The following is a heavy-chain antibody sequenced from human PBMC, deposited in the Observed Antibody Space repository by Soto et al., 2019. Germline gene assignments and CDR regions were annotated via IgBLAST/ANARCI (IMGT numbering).Heavy chain of an antibody. D-gene: IGHD3-10*01. CDR1: GASISSGDYY. CDR3: ATCPPGAWHGVFDY. CDR2: IYYSGST. V-gene: IGHV4-30-4*02. Sequence: SETLSLTCTVSGASISSGDYYWTWIRQPPGKGLELIGSIYYSGSTYYNPSLKSRVTISVDTSKSQFSLKLSSVTAADTAIYYCATCPPGAWHGVFDYCSQGSLVPGSS. J-gene: IGHJ4*02.